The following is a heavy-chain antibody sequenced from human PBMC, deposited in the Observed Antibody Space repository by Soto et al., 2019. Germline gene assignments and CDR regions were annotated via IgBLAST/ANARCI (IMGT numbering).Heavy chain of an antibody. CDR2: IFSNDEK. CDR3: ARITMVRGVTNNWFDP. CDR1: GFSLSNARMG. V-gene: IGHV2-26*01. J-gene: IGHJ5*02. D-gene: IGHD3-10*01. Sequence: QVPLQESGPVLVKPTETLTLTCTVSGFSLSNARMGVSWIRQPPGKALEWLAHIFSNDEKSYSTSLKSRLTISKDTSKSQVVLTMTNMDPVDTATYYCARITMVRGVTNNWFDPWGQGTLVTVSS.